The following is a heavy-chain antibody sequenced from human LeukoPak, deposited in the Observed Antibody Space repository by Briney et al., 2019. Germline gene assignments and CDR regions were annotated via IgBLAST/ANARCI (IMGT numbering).Heavy chain of an antibody. CDR2: IYHSGST. J-gene: IGHJ4*02. CDR3: ASSYCSSTSCYKGYYFDY. CDR1: GYSISSGYY. V-gene: IGHV4-38-2*02. D-gene: IGHD2-2*02. Sequence: SETLSLTCTVSGYSISSGYYWGWIRQPPGKGLEWIGSIYHSGSTYYNPSLKSRVTISVDTSKNQFSLKLSSVTAADTAVYYCASSYCSSTSCYKGYYFDYWGQGTLVTVSS.